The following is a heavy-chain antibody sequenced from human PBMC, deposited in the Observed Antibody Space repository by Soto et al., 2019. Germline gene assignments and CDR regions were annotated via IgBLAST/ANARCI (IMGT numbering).Heavy chain of an antibody. J-gene: IGHJ4*02. CDR2: IDANNGRT. Sequence: QVPLVQSGAEVKMPGASVKVSCKASGYTFTKYAIHWVRQAPGQRPEWMGWIDANNGRTKYSGQFQGRFTIARDASANTAYMELSSLRSEDTAVYNCARGRWTQTTADYYLGYCGQGTLVTVSS. V-gene: IGHV1-3*01. D-gene: IGHD1-1*01. CDR1: GYTFTKYA. CDR3: ARGRWTQTTADYYLGY.